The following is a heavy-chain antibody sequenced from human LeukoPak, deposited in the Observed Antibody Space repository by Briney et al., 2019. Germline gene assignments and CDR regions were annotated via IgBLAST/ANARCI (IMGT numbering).Heavy chain of an antibody. CDR2: INPNSGGT. CDR3: AGVAIRYFDWLLF. D-gene: IGHD3-9*01. Sequence: GASVKVSCKASGYTFTGYYMHWVRQAPGQGLEWMGWINPNSGGTNYAQKFQGRVTMTRDTSISTAYMELSRLRSDDTAVYFRAGVAIRYFDWLLFWGQGTLVTVSS. CDR1: GYTFTGYY. V-gene: IGHV1-2*02. J-gene: IGHJ4*02.